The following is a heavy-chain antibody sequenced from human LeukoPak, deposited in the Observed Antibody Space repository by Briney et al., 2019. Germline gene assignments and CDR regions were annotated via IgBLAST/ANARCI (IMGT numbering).Heavy chain of an antibody. D-gene: IGHD3-16*02. V-gene: IGHV3-20*04. Sequence: GGSLRLSCAASGFIFDDYSMSWVRQAPGKGLEWVSGINWNGGSTGYADSVKGRFTISRDNAKNSLYLQMNSLRAEDTALYYCARPESYVWGSYRSFVFDIWGQGTMVTVSS. CDR2: INWNGGST. CDR1: GFIFDDYS. CDR3: ARPESYVWGSYRSFVFDI. J-gene: IGHJ3*02.